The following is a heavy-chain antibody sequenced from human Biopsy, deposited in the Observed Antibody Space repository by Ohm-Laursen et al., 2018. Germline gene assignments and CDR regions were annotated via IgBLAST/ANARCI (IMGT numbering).Heavy chain of an antibody. Sequence: SVKVSCKASSYTFTDYNIHWMRQAPGQVLEWLGYINCKTGATNYAQKFQGTVNMTRDTSISTAYLALGSLRSADTAIYYCARDPLNGHKHFDYWGQGSLVTVSS. CDR1: SYTFTDYN. CDR2: INCKTGAT. V-gene: IGHV1-2*02. J-gene: IGHJ4*02. CDR3: ARDPLNGHKHFDY. D-gene: IGHD2-8*01.